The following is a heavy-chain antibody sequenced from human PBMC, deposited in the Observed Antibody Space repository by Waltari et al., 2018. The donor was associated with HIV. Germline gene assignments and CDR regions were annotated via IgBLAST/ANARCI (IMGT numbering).Heavy chain of an antibody. V-gene: IGHV3-11*01. CDR3: ARETNYYDGSGFYLDD. Sequence: QVQLVESGVRLVKPGGSLRLSCAASGFPFSDYYMSWIRQAPGKGLQWVSYISGSGSTIEYADSVKGRFTISRDNTENSLYLQMNSLRAEDTAVYYCARETNYYDGSGFYLDDWGQGTLVTVSS. D-gene: IGHD3-22*01. CDR2: ISGSGSTI. CDR1: GFPFSDYY. J-gene: IGHJ4*02.